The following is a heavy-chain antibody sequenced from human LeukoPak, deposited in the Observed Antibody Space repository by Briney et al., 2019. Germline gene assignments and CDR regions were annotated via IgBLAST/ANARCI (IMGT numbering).Heavy chain of an antibody. CDR1: GYSFTSNY. CDR2: INPSGGST. Sequence: ASVKVSCKASGYSFTSNYIHWVRQAPGQGLEWMGIINPSGGSTSYAQRFQGRVTMTRDTSTSTVYMELSSLRSEDTAVYYCARRYSDSSPFGYWGQGTLVTVSS. J-gene: IGHJ4*02. CDR3: ARRYSDSSPFGY. V-gene: IGHV1-46*01. D-gene: IGHD6-6*01.